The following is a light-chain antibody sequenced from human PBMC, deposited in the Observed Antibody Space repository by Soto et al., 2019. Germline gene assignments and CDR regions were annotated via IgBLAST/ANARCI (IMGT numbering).Light chain of an antibody. CDR3: SSYPSSPV. J-gene: IGLJ1*01. V-gene: IGLV2-14*01. Sequence: QSVLTQPASVSGSPGQSITVSCTGTRSDVGGYNYVSWYQQHPGKAPKLIIYDVSNRPSGVSNRFSGSKSGNTASLTISGLQAEDEADYYCSSYPSSPVFGTGTKFTVL. CDR2: DVS. CDR1: RSDVGGYNY.